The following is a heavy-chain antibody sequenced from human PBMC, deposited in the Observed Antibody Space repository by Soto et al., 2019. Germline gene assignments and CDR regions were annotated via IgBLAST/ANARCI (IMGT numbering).Heavy chain of an antibody. V-gene: IGHV4-30-2*01. CDR2: IYHSGST. D-gene: IGHD3-22*01. CDR1: GGPISSGGYS. J-gene: IGHJ4*02. Sequence: PSETLSLTCAVSGGPISSGGYSWSWIRQPPGKGLEWIGYIYHSGSTYYNPSLKSRVTISVDRSKNQFSLKLSSVTAADTAVYYCARGMTDYYYDSSGYTNWGQGTLVTVSS. CDR3: ARGMTDYYYDSSGYTN.